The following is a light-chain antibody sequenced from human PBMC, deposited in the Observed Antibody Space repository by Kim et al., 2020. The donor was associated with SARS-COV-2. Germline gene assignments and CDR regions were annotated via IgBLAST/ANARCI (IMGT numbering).Light chain of an antibody. J-gene: IGLJ2*01. CDR3: KSRDSSGKVV. V-gene: IGLV3-19*01. Sequence: VAVGQTVRITGQGNSLRRYYASWDQPKPGQAPVLVIYGKNNRPSGIPDRFSGSSSGNTASLTITGAQAEEEADYYCKSRDSSGKVVFGGGTQLTVL. CDR1: SLRRYY. CDR2: GKN.